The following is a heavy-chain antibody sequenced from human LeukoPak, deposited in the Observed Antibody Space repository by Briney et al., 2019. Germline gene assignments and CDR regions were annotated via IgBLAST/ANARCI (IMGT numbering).Heavy chain of an antibody. Sequence: PGGSLRLSCAASGFAFNTFGMHWVRQAPGKGLEWVATTSFDGSSTYFSDSVRGRFTIPRDNSRNTLFLQMSSLSAEDTAVYYCAKDRIVGATRFLDFWGQGTLVTVSS. CDR3: AKDRIVGATRFLDF. V-gene: IGHV3-30*18. CDR2: TSFDGSST. J-gene: IGHJ4*02. D-gene: IGHD1-26*01. CDR1: GFAFNTFG.